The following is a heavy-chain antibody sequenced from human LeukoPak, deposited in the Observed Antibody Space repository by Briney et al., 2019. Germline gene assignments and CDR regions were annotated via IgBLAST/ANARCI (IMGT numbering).Heavy chain of an antibody. J-gene: IGHJ6*03. V-gene: IGHV1-2*02. CDR1: GYTFTGYY. Sequence: ASVKVSCKASGYTFTGYYMHWVRQAPGQGLEGMGWINPNSGGTNYAQKFQGRVTMTRDTSISTAYMELSRLRSDDTAVYYCARVTYDYVWGSYRYGTDYYYYYMDVWGKGTTVTVSS. CDR2: INPNSGGT. D-gene: IGHD3-16*02. CDR3: ARVTYDYVWGSYRYGTDYYYYYMDV.